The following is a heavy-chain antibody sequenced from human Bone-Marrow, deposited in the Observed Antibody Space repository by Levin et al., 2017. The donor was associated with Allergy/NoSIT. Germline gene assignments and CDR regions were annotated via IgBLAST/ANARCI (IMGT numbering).Heavy chain of an antibody. Sequence: GESLKISCAASGFTFSSYWMHWVRQAPGKGLVWVSRINSDGSSTSYADSVKGRFTISRDNAKNTLYLQMNSLRAEDTAVYYCARGRLGYYGMDVWGQGTTVTVSS. J-gene: IGHJ6*02. CDR1: GFTFSSYW. D-gene: IGHD6-25*01. CDR3: ARGRLGYYGMDV. V-gene: IGHV3-74*01. CDR2: INSDGSST.